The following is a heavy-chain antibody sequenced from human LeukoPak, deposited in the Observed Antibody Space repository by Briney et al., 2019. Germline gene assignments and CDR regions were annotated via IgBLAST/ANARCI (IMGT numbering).Heavy chain of an antibody. V-gene: IGHV3-30-3*01. CDR1: GFTFNIYA. J-gene: IGHJ6*02. CDR2: ISYDGSNK. CDR3: ARDRPEYYYYAMDV. D-gene: IGHD2/OR15-2a*01. Sequence: PGGSLRLSCAASGFTFNIYAIHWVRQAPGKGLEWVAVISYDGSNKYYADSVKGRFTISRDNSKNTLYLQMNSLRAEDTAVYYCARDRPEYYYYAMDVWGQGTTVTVSS.